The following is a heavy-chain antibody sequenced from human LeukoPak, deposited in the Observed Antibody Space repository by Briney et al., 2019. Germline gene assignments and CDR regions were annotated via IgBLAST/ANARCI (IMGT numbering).Heavy chain of an antibody. CDR2: IIPIFGTA. V-gene: IGHV1-69*13. CDR3: ARGALNYGDYVLPNWFDP. Sequence: SVKVSCKASGGTFSSFAISWVRQAPGQGLEWMGGIIPIFGTANYAQKFQGRVTITADESTSTAYMELSSLRSEDTAVYYCARGALNYGDYVLPNWFDPWGQGALVTVSS. D-gene: IGHD4-17*01. J-gene: IGHJ5*02. CDR1: GGTFSSFA.